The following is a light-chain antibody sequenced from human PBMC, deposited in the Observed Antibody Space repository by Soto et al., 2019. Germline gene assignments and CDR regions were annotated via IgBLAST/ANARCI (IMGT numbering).Light chain of an antibody. Sequence: QSVRAQPRSVSGSPGQSVTISCTGTSSDVGGYNYVSWYQQHPGKAPKLMIYDVSKRPSGVPDRFSGSKSGNTASLTISGLQAEDEADYYCCSYAGSYTFEVFGTGTKVTVL. J-gene: IGLJ1*01. CDR2: DVS. CDR3: CSYAGSYTFEV. V-gene: IGLV2-11*01. CDR1: SSDVGGYNY.